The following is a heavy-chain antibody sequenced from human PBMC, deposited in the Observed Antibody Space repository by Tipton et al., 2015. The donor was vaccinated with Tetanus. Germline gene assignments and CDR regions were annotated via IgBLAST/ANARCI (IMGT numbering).Heavy chain of an antibody. V-gene: IGHV4-59*12. J-gene: IGHJ6*02. CDR2: ITYSAST. CDR3: ARDHGITWGGMGYYYGMDV. CDR1: GSSMSSYY. D-gene: IGHD3-16*01. Sequence: TLSLTCSVSGSSMSSYYWSWIRQTPGKRLEWIAYITYSASTKFNPSLRSRVTMSLQASKNEFSLRLSSVTAADTAVYYCARDHGITWGGMGYYYGMDVWGQGTTVTVSS.